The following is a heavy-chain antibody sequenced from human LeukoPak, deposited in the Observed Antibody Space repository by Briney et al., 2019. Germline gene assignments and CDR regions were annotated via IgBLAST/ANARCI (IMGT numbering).Heavy chain of an antibody. J-gene: IGHJ4*02. D-gene: IGHD2-8*01. V-gene: IGHV3-23*01. CDR2: ISGSGGST. Sequence: PGGSLRLSCAASGFSFRSYAVSWVRQAPGKGLEWVSGISGSGGSTYYSDSVKGWFTISRDNSNNTAFLQMNSLRGDDTAVYFCAKGRAYRVYASSDSWGQGTLVTVSS. CDR3: AKGRAYRVYASSDS. CDR1: GFSFRSYA.